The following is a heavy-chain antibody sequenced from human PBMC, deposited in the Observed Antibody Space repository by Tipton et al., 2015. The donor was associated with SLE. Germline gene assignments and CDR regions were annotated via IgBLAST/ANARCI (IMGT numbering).Heavy chain of an antibody. CDR2: IHYSGST. D-gene: IGHD2-15*01. CDR3: ARDRYCSGGSCFDWYFDL. CDR1: GGSISNYY. Sequence: TLSLTCTVSGGSISNYYWSWIRQPPGKGLEWIGHIHYSGSTNYNPSLKSRVTISVDTSKNQFSLKLSSVTAADTAVFYCARDRYCSGGSCFDWYFDLWGRGTLVTVSS. V-gene: IGHV4-59*01. J-gene: IGHJ2*01.